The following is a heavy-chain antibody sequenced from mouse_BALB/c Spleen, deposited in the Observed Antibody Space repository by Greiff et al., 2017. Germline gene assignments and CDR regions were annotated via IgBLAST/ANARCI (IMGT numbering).Heavy chain of an antibody. CDR2: IRNKANGYTT. V-gene: IGHV7-3*02. J-gene: IGHJ1*01. CDR3: ARGRRWYFDV. Sequence: EVMLVESGPGLVAPSQSLSITCTVSGFSLTGYGVNWVRQPPGKALEWLGFIRNKANGYTTEYSASVKGRFTISRDNSQSILYLQMNTLRAEDSATYYCARGRRWYFDVWGAGTTVTVSS. CDR1: GFSLTGYG.